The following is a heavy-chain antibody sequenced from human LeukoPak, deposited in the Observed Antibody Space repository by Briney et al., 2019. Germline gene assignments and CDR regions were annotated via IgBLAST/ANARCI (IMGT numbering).Heavy chain of an antibody. Sequence: SETLSLTCTVSGGSISSYYWSWIRQPPGKGLEWIGYIYYSGSTNYNPSLKSRVTISVDTSKNQFSLKLSSVTAADTAVYYCARRTYSNYLYYMDVWGQGTMVTVSS. CDR1: GGSISSYY. D-gene: IGHD4-11*01. CDR2: IYYSGST. V-gene: IGHV4-59*01. CDR3: ARRTYSNYLYYMDV. J-gene: IGHJ6*03.